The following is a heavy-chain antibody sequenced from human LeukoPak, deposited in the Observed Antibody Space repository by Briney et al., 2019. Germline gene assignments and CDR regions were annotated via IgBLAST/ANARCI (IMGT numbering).Heavy chain of an antibody. V-gene: IGHV4-4*07. CDR3: AREAPTYYDFWSGYMGWFDP. D-gene: IGHD3-3*01. CDR2: IYTSGST. Sequence: PSETLSLTCTVSGGSISSYYWRWIRQPAGKGLEWIGRIYTSGSTNYNPSLKSRVTMSVDTSKNQFSLKLSSVTAADTAVYYCAREAPTYYDFWSGYMGWFDPWGQGTLVTASS. J-gene: IGHJ5*02. CDR1: GGSISSYY.